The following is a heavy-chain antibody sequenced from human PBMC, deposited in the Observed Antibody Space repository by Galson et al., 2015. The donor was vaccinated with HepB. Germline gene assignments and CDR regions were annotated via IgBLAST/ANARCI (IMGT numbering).Heavy chain of an antibody. D-gene: IGHD6-13*01. CDR1: GGSISRYH. Sequence: ETLSLTCTVSGGSISRYHWSWIRQSAGKGLEWIGRMYTSGSTKYNPSLKSRVTMSVDTSKNQFSLKLSSVTAADTAVYYCAMQTSGYSTEFYFAYWGQGIRVTVSS. CDR2: MYTSGST. J-gene: IGHJ4*02. V-gene: IGHV4-4*07. CDR3: AMQTSGYSTEFYFAY.